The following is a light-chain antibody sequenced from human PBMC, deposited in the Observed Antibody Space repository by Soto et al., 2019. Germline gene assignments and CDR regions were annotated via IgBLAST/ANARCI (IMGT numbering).Light chain of an antibody. Sequence: QMTQSPSSLSASLGDRVTITCRASQSISTYLNWYQQKPGKAPKLLIYATSNLQSGVPSRFSGSGSGTDFTLTISSLQPEDFATYYCQQSSSTPLTFGGGIKVGIK. J-gene: IGKJ4*01. CDR1: QSISTY. V-gene: IGKV1-39*01. CDR3: QQSSSTPLT. CDR2: ATS.